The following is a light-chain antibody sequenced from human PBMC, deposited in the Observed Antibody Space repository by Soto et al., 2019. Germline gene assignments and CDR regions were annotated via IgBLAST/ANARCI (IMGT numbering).Light chain of an antibody. J-gene: IGKJ1*01. Sequence: ELVMTQSPATLSVSPGEGATLSCRASQRISSNLVWYQQSPGTPPGLLMYGVYIRAPRTPARFSGSGSGKEFTLTISSRQSADSAVSYWQQYEKWPQPTVGQGTMV. CDR2: GVY. V-gene: IGKV3D-15*01. CDR1: QRISSN. CDR3: QQYEKWPQPT.